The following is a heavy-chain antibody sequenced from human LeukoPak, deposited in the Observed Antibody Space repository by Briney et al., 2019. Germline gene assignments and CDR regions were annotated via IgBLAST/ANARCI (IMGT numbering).Heavy chain of an antibody. D-gene: IGHD3-16*01. J-gene: IGHJ4*02. CDR2: IYYSGST. CDR1: GGSISSSGYY. V-gene: IGHV4-39*07. Sequence: SETLSLTCTVSGGSISSSGYYWGWIRQPPGKGLEWIGSIYYSGSTYYNPSLKSRVTISVDTSKNQFSLKLSSVTAADTAVYYCARGIWGSSLDYWGQGTLVTVSS. CDR3: ARGIWGSSLDY.